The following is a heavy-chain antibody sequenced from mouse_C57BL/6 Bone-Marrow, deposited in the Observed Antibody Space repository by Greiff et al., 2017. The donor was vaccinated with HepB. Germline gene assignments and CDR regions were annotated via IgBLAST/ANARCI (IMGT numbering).Heavy chain of an antibody. CDR2: ISSGGDYI. Sequence: EVQLVESGEGLVKPGGSLKLSCAASGFTFSSYAMSWVRQTPEKRLEWVAYISSGGDYIYYADTVKGRFTISRDNARNDLYLQMSSLKSEDTAMYYCTVLLRIYYAMDYWGQGTSVTVSA. CDR3: TVLLRIYYAMDY. V-gene: IGHV5-9-1*02. D-gene: IGHD1-1*01. J-gene: IGHJ4*01. CDR1: GFTFSSYA.